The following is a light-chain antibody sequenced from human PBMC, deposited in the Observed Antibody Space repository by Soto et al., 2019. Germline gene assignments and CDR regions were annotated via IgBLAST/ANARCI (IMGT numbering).Light chain of an antibody. J-gene: IGKJ1*01. CDR3: QQYGSSPTT. CDR2: GAS. Sequence: DIVLTQSPGTLSLSPGERATLSCRASQTVLNNYLTWYQQKPGQAPRRLIFGASFRATGIPDRFSGSGSATDFTLTISRLEPEDFAVYYCQQYGSSPTTFGQGTKVDIK. CDR1: QTVLNNY. V-gene: IGKV3-20*01.